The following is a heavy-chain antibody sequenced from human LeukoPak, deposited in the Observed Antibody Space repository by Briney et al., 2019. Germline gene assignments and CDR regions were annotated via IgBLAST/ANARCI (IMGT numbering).Heavy chain of an antibody. CDR1: GFTFSSYA. CDR3: ARGSTCCSDWSDDY. J-gene: IGHJ4*02. Sequence: GGSLRLSSAASGFTFSSYAMNWVRQAPGKGLEWVSSISGSGGSTYYADSVKGRFTISRDDSENTLYLHMNSLRPEDTAVYYCARGSTCCSDWSDDYWVQGTLVTVSS. CDR2: ISGSGGST. V-gene: IGHV3-23*01. D-gene: IGHD1-1*01.